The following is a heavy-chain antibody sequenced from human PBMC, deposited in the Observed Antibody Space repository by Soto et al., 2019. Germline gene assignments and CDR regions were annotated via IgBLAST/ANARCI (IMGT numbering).Heavy chain of an antibody. V-gene: IGHV5-51*01. CDR1: GYSFTSYW. J-gene: IGHJ3*02. CDR2: IHPGDSDT. D-gene: IGHD3-22*01. Sequence: PGESLKISCKGSGYSFTSYWIGWVRQMPGKGLEWMGIIHPGDSDTRYSPSFQGQVTISADKSISTAYLQWSSLKASDTAMYYCARPTDSSCYYPRVHAFDIWGQGTMVTVSS. CDR3: ARPTDSSCYYPRVHAFDI.